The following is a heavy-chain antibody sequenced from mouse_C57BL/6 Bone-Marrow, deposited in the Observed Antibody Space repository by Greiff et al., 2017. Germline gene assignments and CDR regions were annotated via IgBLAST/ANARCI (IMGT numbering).Heavy chain of an antibody. CDR2: IWRGGST. CDR1: GFSLTSYG. Sequence: VQVVESGPGLVQPSQSLSITCTVSGFSLTSYGVHWVRQSPGKGLEWLGVIWRGGSTDYNAAFMSRLSITQENSKSQVFFKMNSLQADDTAIYYCAKKTRNYPYYAMDYWGQGTSVTVSS. J-gene: IGHJ4*01. V-gene: IGHV2-5*01. CDR3: AKKTRNYPYYAMDY. D-gene: IGHD2-1*01.